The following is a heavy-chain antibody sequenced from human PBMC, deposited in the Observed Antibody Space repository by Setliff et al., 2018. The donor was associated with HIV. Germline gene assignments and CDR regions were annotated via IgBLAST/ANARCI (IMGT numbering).Heavy chain of an antibody. Sequence: LSLTCTVSGGSIVSSSYYWDWIRQPPGKGLEWIGTMYYRGTTYNNPSLKSRVAFSADTSKNQFSLNLNSVTATDTAVYYCARQGLTMNRGVPAPILYYFDYWGPGILVTVSS. CDR1: GGSIVSSSYY. V-gene: IGHV4-39*01. CDR2: MYYRGTT. D-gene: IGHD3-10*01. CDR3: ARQGLTMNRGVPAPILYYFDY. J-gene: IGHJ4*02.